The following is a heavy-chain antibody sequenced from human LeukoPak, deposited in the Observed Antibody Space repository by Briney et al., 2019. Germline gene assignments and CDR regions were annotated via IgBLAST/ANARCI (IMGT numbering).Heavy chain of an antibody. CDR3: ARAPGYSSSWFDY. CDR2: IYHSGST. Sequence: SETLSLTCTVSGYSISSGYYWGWIRQPPGKGLEWIGSIYHSGSTYYNPSLKGRVTISVDTSKNQFSLKLSSVTAADTAVYYCARAPGYSSSWFDYWGQGTLVTVSS. V-gene: IGHV4-38-2*02. J-gene: IGHJ4*02. D-gene: IGHD6-13*01. CDR1: GYSISSGYY.